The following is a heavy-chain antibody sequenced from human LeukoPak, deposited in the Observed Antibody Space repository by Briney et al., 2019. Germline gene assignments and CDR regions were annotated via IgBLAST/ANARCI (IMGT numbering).Heavy chain of an antibody. CDR1: GYTFTGYY. CDR3: ARIVVIGQYDIDY. D-gene: IGHD3-22*01. Sequence: GASVKVSCKASGYTFTGYYMHWVRQAPGQGLEWMGRINPNSGGTNYAQKIQGRVTMTRETSISTAYKELSRLRSDDTAVYYCARIVVIGQYDIDYWGQGTLVTVSS. V-gene: IGHV1-2*06. CDR2: INPNSGGT. J-gene: IGHJ4*02.